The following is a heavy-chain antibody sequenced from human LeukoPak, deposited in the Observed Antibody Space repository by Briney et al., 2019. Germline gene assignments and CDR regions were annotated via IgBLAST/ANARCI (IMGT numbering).Heavy chain of an antibody. Sequence: KPSETLSLTCTVSGGSISSSSYYWGWIRQPPGKGLEWIGSIYYSGSTYYNPSLKSRVTISVDTSKNQFSLKLSSVTAADTAVYYCAREGPTTMVRGVVDWFDPWGQGTLVTVSS. CDR3: AREGPTTMVRGVVDWFDP. V-gene: IGHV4-39*07. CDR2: IYYSGST. D-gene: IGHD3-10*01. J-gene: IGHJ5*02. CDR1: GGSISSSSYY.